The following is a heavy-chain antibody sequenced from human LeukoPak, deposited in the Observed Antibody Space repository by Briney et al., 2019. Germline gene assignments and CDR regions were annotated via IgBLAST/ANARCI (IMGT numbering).Heavy chain of an antibody. Sequence: SETLSLTCAVYGGSFSGYYWSWIRQPPGKGLEWIGEINHSGSTNYNPSLKSRVTISLDTSKNQFSLKLSSVTAADTAVYYCAREGYCSSTSCYNFNYWGQGTLVTVSS. CDR1: GGSFSGYY. V-gene: IGHV4-34*01. CDR2: INHSGST. CDR3: AREGYCSSTSCYNFNY. D-gene: IGHD2-2*02. J-gene: IGHJ4*02.